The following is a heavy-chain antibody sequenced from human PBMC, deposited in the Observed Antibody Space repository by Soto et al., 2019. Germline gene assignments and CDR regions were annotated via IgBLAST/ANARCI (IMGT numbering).Heavy chain of an antibody. CDR2: IYYSGST. CDR3: ARDVGDGYNYVFDY. CDR1: GGSISSYY. D-gene: IGHD5-12*01. J-gene: IGHJ4*02. Sequence: PSETLSLTCTVSGGSISSYYWSWIRQPPGKGLEWIGYIYYSGSTNYNPSLKSRVTISVDTSKNQFSLKLSSVTAADTAVYYCARDVGDGYNYVFDYWGQGTLVTVSS. V-gene: IGHV4-59*01.